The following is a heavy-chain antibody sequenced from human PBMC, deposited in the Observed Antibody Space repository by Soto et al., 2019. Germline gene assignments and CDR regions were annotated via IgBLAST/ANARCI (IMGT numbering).Heavy chain of an antibody. V-gene: IGHV4-30-4*01. CDR2: IYHTGNT. Sequence: HVQLHQSGPRLVKPSQTLSLECSVIGGSVNTGDNYWSWGRQSPGRGLEWIGYIYHTGNTCYNPALENRVTMSVDASKNQFSLTLTSVTAADTAVYFCAREPLDGMDVWGQGTNVTVSS. CDR3: AREPLDGMDV. J-gene: IGHJ6*02. CDR1: GGSVNTGDNY.